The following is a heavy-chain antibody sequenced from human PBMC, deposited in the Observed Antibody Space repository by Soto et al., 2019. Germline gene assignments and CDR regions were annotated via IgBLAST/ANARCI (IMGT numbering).Heavy chain of an antibody. V-gene: IGHV4-34*01. CDR3: ARGVPVVATAITSNWFDP. D-gene: IGHD2-21*02. J-gene: IGHJ5*02. CDR2: INHSGST. CDR1: GGSFSGYY. Sequence: SETLSLTCAVYGGSFSGYYWSWIRQPPGKGLEWIGEINHSGSTNYNPSLKSRVTISVDTSKNQFSLKLSSVTAADTAVYYCARGVPVVATAITSNWFDPWGQGTLVTVSS.